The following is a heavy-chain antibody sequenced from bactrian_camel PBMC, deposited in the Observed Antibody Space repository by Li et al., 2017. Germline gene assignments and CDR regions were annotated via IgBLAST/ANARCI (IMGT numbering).Heavy chain of an antibody. J-gene: IGHJ4*01. D-gene: IGHD5*01. CDR2: LDIDGIT. Sequence: QVQLVESGGGSVQAGGSLRLSCAASGYTVNSDSMGWFRQTPGREREGVAALDIDGITTYADSVKGRFAISEDNAKNVLYLQMNSLQPEDTAMYYCAARQPCRVWLGYEDPGEYNIWGQGTQVTVS. CDR3: AARQPCRVWLGYEDPGEYNI. V-gene: IGHV3S53*01. CDR1: GYTVNSDS.